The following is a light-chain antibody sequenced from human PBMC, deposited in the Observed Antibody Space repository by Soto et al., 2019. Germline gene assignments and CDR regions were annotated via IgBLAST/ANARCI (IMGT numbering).Light chain of an antibody. CDR3: QQYITSPPRT. J-gene: IGKJ1*01. V-gene: IGKV3-20*01. CDR1: QSVTSTY. CDR2: GAS. Sequence: EIVLTQSPGTLSLSPGERATLSCRTSQSVTSTYLAWYQQKPGQAPRLLIYGASSRATGIPDRFSGSGSGTAFTLTISRLEPEDFAIYYCQQYITSPPRTFGQGTKVEIK.